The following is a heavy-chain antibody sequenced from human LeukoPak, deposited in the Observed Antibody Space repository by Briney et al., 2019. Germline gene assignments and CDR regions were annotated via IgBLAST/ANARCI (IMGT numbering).Heavy chain of an antibody. D-gene: IGHD6-19*01. Sequence: SETLSLTCAVYGGSFSGYYWSWIRQPPGKGLEWIGEINHSGSTNYNPSLKSRVTISVDTSKNQFSLKLSSVTAADTAVYYCARDKPLAVALYYYYYYGMDVWGQGTTVTVSS. CDR2: INHSGST. CDR1: GGSFSGYY. J-gene: IGHJ6*02. V-gene: IGHV4-34*01. CDR3: ARDKPLAVALYYYYYYGMDV.